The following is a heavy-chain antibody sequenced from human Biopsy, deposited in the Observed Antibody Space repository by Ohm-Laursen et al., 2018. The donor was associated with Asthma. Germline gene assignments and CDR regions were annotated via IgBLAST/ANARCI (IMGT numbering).Heavy chain of an antibody. CDR1: SRDH. V-gene: IGHV4-39*07. CDR2: ISYTGSA. Sequence: SRDHMFWVRQPPGKGLEWMGSISYTGSAYYNPSLKSRVTISVDTSKDQFSLNLSSVTAADTAVYYCARWGSFGFDYWGQGTLVTVSS. D-gene: IGHD7-27*01. CDR3: ARWGSFGFDY. J-gene: IGHJ4*02.